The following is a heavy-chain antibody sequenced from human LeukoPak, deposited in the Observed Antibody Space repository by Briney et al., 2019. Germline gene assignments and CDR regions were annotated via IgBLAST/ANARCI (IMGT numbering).Heavy chain of an antibody. CDR3: AKGATNFDCSSTSCYSSRFDP. CDR2: IRYDGSNK. Sequence: PGGSLRLSCAASGFTFSSYGMHWVRQAPGKGLEWVAFIRYDGSNKYYADSVKGRFTISRDNSKNTLYLQMNSLRAEDTAVYYCAKGATNFDCSSTSCYSSRFDPWGQGTLVTVSS. V-gene: IGHV3-30*02. CDR1: GFTFSSYG. J-gene: IGHJ5*02. D-gene: IGHD2-2*01.